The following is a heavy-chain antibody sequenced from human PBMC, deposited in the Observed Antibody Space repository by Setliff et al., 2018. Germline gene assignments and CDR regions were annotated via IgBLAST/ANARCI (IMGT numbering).Heavy chain of an antibody. J-gene: IGHJ3*02. CDR2: INYSGIT. CDR3: ARLPGYCNGGNCYGYYTFDI. D-gene: IGHD2-15*01. V-gene: IGHV4-39*01. CDR1: GDSISSSSYY. Sequence: SETLSLTCSVSGDSISSSSYYWGWIRQPPGKGLEWIGSINYSGITYYSPSLKSRVIVSVDTSKNQFSLKLSSVTAADTAVYYCARLPGYCNGGNCYGYYTFDIRGQGTMVTVSS.